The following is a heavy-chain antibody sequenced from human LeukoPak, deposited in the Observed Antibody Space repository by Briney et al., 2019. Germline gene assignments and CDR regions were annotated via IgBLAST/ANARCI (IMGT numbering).Heavy chain of an antibody. CDR2: IYYSGST. Sequence: SETLPLTCTVSGGSISSYYWSWIRQPPGKGLEWIGYIYYSGSTNYNPSLKSRVTISVDTSKNQFSLKLSSVTAADTAVYYCATNLPGYSYGYWVAWGQGTLVTVSS. V-gene: IGHV4-59*01. CDR1: GGSISSYY. D-gene: IGHD5-18*01. CDR3: ATNLPGYSYGYWVA. J-gene: IGHJ5*02.